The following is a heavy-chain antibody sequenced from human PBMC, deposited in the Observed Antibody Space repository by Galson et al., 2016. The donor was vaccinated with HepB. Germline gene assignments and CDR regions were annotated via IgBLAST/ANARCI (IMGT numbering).Heavy chain of an antibody. CDR2: IDWDDEK. D-gene: IGHD1-26*01. CDR3: ARLIGSIGARYFNP. V-gene: IGHV2-70*04. J-gene: IGHJ5*02. Sequence: PALVKPTQTLTLTCSFSGFSLTTTDTEMRVSWIRQAPGKALEWLARIDWDDEKFYSTSLKTRLTISKSRNQVILTMTNMEPVDTATDYCARLIGSIGARYFNPWGQGTLVTVSS. CDR1: GFSLTTTDTEMR.